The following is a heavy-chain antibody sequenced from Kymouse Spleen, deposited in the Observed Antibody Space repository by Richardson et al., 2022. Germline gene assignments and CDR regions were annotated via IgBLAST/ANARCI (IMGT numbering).Heavy chain of an antibody. D-gene: IGHD3-10*01. V-gene: IGHV4-34*01. CDR1: GGSFSGYY. CDR2: INHSGST. CDR3: ARVTMVRGVIITGFDY. J-gene: IGHJ4*02. Sequence: QVQLQQWGAGLLKPSETLSLTCAVYGGSFSGYYWSWIRQPPGKGLEWIGEINHSGSTNYNPSLKSRVTISVDTSKNQFSLKLSSVTAADTAVYYCARVTMVRGVIITGFDYWGQGTLVTVSS.